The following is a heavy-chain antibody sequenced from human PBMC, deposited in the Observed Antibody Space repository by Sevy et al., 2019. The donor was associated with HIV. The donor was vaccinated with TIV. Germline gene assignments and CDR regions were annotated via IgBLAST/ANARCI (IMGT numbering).Heavy chain of an antibody. V-gene: IGHV3-23*01. CDR2: LSGSGSST. CDR1: GFTFNKYA. D-gene: IGHD5-18*01. CDR3: ARHVDSLMVRIFYGRDV. J-gene: IGHJ6*02. Sequence: GGSLRLSCEASGFTFNKYAMSWVRQAPGKGLEWVSSLSGSGSSTYYADSVRVRFTISRDNSRNTLYLEVDSRRVEDTGVFYCARHVDSLMVRIFYGRDVWGQGTTVTVSS.